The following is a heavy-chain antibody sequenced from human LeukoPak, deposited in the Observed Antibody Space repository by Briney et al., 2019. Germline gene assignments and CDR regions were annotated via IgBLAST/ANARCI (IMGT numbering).Heavy chain of an antibody. V-gene: IGHV7-4-1*02. D-gene: IGHD6-19*01. CDR2: INTNTGNP. Sequence: GASVKVSCKASGYTFTSYAMHWVRQAPGQGLEWMGWINTNTGNPTYAQGFTGRFVFSLDTSVSTAYLQISSLKAEDTAVYYCARGGPIYSSGWYNWFDPWGQGTLVTVSS. CDR3: ARGGPIYSSGWYNWFDP. J-gene: IGHJ5*02. CDR1: GYTFTSYA.